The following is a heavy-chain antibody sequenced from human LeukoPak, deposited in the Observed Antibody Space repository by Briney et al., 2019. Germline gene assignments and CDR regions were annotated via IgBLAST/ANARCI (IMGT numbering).Heavy chain of an antibody. Sequence: GGSLRLSCVASGFTVSTSYMTWFRQAPGKGLEWVSLIYKIGSTYYADSVKGRFTISRDSSKNTLNLLMNTLRAEDTGVYFSSGSSTEDILYYWGQGTLLTVSS. V-gene: IGHV3-53*01. CDR3: SGSSTEDILYY. CDR2: IYKIGST. D-gene: IGHD2-15*01. CDR1: GFTVSTSY. J-gene: IGHJ4*02.